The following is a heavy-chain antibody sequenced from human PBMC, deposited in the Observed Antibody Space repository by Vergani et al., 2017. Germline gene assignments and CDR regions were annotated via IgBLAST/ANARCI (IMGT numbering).Heavy chain of an antibody. CDR1: GGTFSSYA. V-gene: IGHV1-69*01. CDR2: IIPIFGTA. CDR3: AGSGRYCSGGSCYSRGWFDP. J-gene: IGHJ5*02. Sequence: QVQLVQSGAEVKKPGSSVKVSCKASGGTFSSYAISWVRQAPGQGLEWVGGIIPIFGTANYAQKFQGRVTITADESTSTAYMELSSLRSGDTAVYYCAGSGRYCSGGSCYSRGWFDPWGQGTLVTVSS. D-gene: IGHD2-15*01.